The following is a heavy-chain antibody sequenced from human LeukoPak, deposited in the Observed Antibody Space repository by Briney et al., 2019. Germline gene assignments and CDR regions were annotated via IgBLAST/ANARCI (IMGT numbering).Heavy chain of an antibody. J-gene: IGHJ3*02. CDR1: GFTFSSYW. V-gene: IGHV3-7*01. D-gene: IGHD4-17*01. Sequence: QSGGSLRLSCAASGFTFSSYWMSWVRQAPGKGLEWVANIKQDGSEKYYVDSVKGRFTISRDNDKNSLYLQMNSLRAEDTAVYYCARETFTVTSMGAFDIWGQGTMVTVSS. CDR3: ARETFTVTSMGAFDI. CDR2: IKQDGSEK.